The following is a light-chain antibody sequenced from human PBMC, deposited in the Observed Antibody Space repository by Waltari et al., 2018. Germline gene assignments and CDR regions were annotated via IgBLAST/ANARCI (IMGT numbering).Light chain of an antibody. J-gene: IGKJ2*01. CDR3: HQYGSSPYI. CDR1: QSVTSRY. V-gene: IGKV3-20*01. CDR2: GAS. Sequence: EIVLTQSPGTLSLSPGERATLSCRASQSVTSRYIAWYQQKPGQPTRLLVYGASSRATGVPDWFSCSGSGTDFTLTISRLEPEDFAVYYCHQYGSSPYIFGQGTKLEIK.